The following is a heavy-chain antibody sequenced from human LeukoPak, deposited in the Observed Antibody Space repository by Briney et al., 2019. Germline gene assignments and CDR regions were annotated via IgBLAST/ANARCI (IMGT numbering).Heavy chain of an antibody. D-gene: IGHD3-9*01. CDR3: ARGRGLTGSYYFDY. V-gene: IGHV3-21*06. Sequence: KSGGSLRLSCAASGFTFSSYTMNWVRQAPGKGLEWVSSISSSSSYIYYADSVKGRFTISRDNAKNSLYLQMNSLRAEDTAVYYSARGRGLTGSYYFDYWGQGTLVTVSS. CDR1: GFTFSSYT. J-gene: IGHJ4*02. CDR2: ISSSSSYI.